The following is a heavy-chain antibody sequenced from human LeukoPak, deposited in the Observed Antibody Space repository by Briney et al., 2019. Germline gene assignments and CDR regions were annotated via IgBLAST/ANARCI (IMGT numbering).Heavy chain of an antibody. J-gene: IGHJ4*02. CDR1: RFTFSSYC. D-gene: IGHD3-22*01. CDR3: ATNSDYRFEY. Sequence: GGSLRLSSAASRFTFSSYCMSCVRQAPGRGLVWVANTEKDGRKKNYVDSVKGRFTISRDNAKNSLFLQMNSLRDEDTAVYYCATNSDYRFEYWGQGTLVTVSS. V-gene: IGHV3-7*01. CDR2: TEKDGRKK.